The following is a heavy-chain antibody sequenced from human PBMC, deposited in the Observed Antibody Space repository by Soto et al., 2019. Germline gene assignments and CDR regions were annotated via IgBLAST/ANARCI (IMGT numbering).Heavy chain of an antibody. V-gene: IGHV4-31*03. CDR1: GGSISSGGYY. CDR3: ARDPAAGRRNFDY. CDR2: IYYSGST. J-gene: IGHJ4*02. D-gene: IGHD6-13*01. Sequence: QVQLQESGPGLVKPSQTLSLTCTVSGGSISSGGYYWSWIRQHPGKGLEWIGYIYYSGSTYYNPSLKRRITIAVDTSKNHFSLKLSSVTAADTALYYCARDPAAGRRNFDYWGQGTLVTVSS.